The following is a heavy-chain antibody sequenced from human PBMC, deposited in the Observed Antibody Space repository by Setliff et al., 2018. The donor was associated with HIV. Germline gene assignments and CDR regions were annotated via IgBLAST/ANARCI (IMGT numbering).Heavy chain of an antibody. V-gene: IGHV4-4*08. Sequence: SETLSLTCAVSGVSISAYFWSWIRQSPEKGLEWIGHVYTTGGTNYNPSLESRLTISVDTSRNQFSLRLSSVTAADTAVYYCARAPTGVTNAFDIWGQGTMVTVSS. CDR1: GVSISAYF. D-gene: IGHD2-8*02. CDR3: ARAPTGVTNAFDI. J-gene: IGHJ3*02. CDR2: VYTTGGT.